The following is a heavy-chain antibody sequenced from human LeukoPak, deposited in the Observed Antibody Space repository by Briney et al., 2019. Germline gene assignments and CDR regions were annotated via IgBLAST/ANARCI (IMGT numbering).Heavy chain of an antibody. J-gene: IGHJ4*02. CDR1: GGSISSGDYY. CDR3: ARGEFHDSSGYYYSPFDY. Sequence: SETLSLTCAVYGGSISSGDYYWSWIRQPPGKGLEWIGYIYYSGSTYYNPSLKSRVTISVDTSKNQFSLKLSSVTAADTAVYYCARGEFHDSSGYYYSPFDYWGQGTLVTVSS. CDR2: IYYSGST. D-gene: IGHD3-22*01. V-gene: IGHV4-30-4*01.